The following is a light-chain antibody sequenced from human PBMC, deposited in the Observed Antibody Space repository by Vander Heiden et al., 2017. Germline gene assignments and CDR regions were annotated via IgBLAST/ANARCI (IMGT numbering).Light chain of an antibody. Sequence: ELVLTQSPANLSLSPGERATLSCRASQSVSSYLAWYQQKPGQAPRLLIYDASNGATGIPARFSGSGSGTDFTLTISSLEPEDFAVYYCQQRSNWLTFGGGTKVEIK. J-gene: IGKJ4*01. CDR3: QQRSNWLT. CDR1: QSVSSY. V-gene: IGKV3-11*01. CDR2: DAS.